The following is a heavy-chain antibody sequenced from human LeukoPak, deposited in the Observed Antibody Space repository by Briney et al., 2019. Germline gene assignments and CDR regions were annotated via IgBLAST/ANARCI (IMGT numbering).Heavy chain of an antibody. V-gene: IGHV3-23*01. J-gene: IGHJ4*02. CDR1: GFTFSSYA. D-gene: IGHD6-13*01. CDR2: ISGSGGST. CDR3: AKDHQGYWADSFDY. Sequence: GGSLRLSCAASGFTFSSYAMTWVRQAPGKGLEWVSAISGSGGSTYFADSVKGRFTVSRDNSKDTLYLQMNSLRAEDTAVYYCAKDHQGYWADSFDYWGQGTLVAVSS.